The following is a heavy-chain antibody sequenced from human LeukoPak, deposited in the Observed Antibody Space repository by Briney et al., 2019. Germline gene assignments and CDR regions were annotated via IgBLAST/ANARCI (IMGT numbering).Heavy chain of an antibody. CDR3: AGARIAVAGALTAFDY. CDR2: INGDGSTT. V-gene: IGHV3-74*01. J-gene: IGHJ4*02. D-gene: IGHD6-19*01. CDR1: GFTFSSYW. Sequence: GGSLRLSCAASGFTFSSYWMHWVRQAPGKGLVWVSRINGDGSTTNYADSVKGRFTISRDNARYSLYLQMNSLRVEDTAVYYCAGARIAVAGALTAFDYWGQGTLVTVSS.